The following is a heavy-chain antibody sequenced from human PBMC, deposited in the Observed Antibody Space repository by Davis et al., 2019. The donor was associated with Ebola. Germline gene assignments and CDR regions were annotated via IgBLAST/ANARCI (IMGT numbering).Heavy chain of an antibody. CDR2: INHSGST. Sequence: MPSETLSLTCAVYGGSFSGYYWSWIRQPPGKGLEWIGEINHSGSTNYNPSLKSRVTISVDTSKNQFSLKLSSVTAADTAVYYCASSNRDGSGSFYFDYWGQGTLVTVSP. D-gene: IGHD3-10*01. CDR1: GGSFSGYY. V-gene: IGHV4-34*01. CDR3: ASSNRDGSGSFYFDY. J-gene: IGHJ4*02.